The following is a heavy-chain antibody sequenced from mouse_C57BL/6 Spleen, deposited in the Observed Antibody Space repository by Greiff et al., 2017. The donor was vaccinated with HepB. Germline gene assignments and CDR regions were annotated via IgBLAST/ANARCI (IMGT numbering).Heavy chain of an antibody. CDR2: INPNNGGT. CDR3: ASMITTRRRDYYAMDY. J-gene: IGHJ4*01. Sequence: EVQLQQSGPELVKPGASVKISCKASGYTFTDYYMNWVKQSHGKSLEWIGDINPNNGGTSYNQKFKGKATLTVDKSSSTAYMELRSLTSEDSAVYYCASMITTRRRDYYAMDYWGQGTSVTVSS. D-gene: IGHD2-4*01. CDR1: GYTFTDYY. V-gene: IGHV1-26*01.